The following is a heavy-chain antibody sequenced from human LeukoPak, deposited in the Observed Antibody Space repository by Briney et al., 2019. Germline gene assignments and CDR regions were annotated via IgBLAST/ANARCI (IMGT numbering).Heavy chain of an antibody. V-gene: IGHV3-33*01. Sequence: PGGSLRLSCAASGFTFSSYGMHWVRQAPGKGLEWVAVIWYDGSNKYYADSVKGRFTISRDNSKNTLYLQMNSLRAEDTAVYYCARDGFFLGDYGDLDAFDIWGQGTMVTVS. D-gene: IGHD4-17*01. J-gene: IGHJ3*02. CDR1: GFTFSSYG. CDR3: ARDGFFLGDYGDLDAFDI. CDR2: IWYDGSNK.